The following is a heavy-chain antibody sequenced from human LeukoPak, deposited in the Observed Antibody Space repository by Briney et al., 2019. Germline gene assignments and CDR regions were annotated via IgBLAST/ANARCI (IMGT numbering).Heavy chain of an antibody. J-gene: IGHJ6*03. CDR1: GGTFISYA. CDR2: IIPIFGTA. D-gene: IGHD6-19*01. Sequence: GASVKVSCKSSGGTFISYAISWVRQAPGQGLEWMGRIIPIFGTANYAQKFQGRVTITTDESTSTAYMELSSLRSEDTAVYYCARDHWYSSGWYSYYYMDVWGKGTTVTVSS. V-gene: IGHV1-69*05. CDR3: ARDHWYSSGWYSYYYMDV.